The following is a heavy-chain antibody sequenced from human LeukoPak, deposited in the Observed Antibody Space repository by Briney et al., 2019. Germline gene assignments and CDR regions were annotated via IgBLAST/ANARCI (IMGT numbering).Heavy chain of an antibody. Sequence: GGSLRLSCAASGFTFDNYAMHWVRRDPGKGLEWVSLISGDGGGTYYADSVKGRFTISRDNSKSSLYLQMNSLRTEDTAFYYCAKDGPSRPLDYLGQGTLVTVSS. V-gene: IGHV3-43*02. CDR1: GFTFDNYA. J-gene: IGHJ4*02. CDR3: AKDGPSRPLDY. CDR2: ISGDGGGT.